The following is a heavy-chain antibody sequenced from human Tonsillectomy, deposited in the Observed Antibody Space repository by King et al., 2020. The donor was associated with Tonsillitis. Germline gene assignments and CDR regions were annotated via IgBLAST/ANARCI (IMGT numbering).Heavy chain of an antibody. J-gene: IGHJ4*02. CDR3: ARESDYCSGGSCYYVDF. D-gene: IGHD2-15*01. Sequence: VQLVESGGGVVQPGRSLRLSCAASGFTLSTYTFHWVRQAPGKGLEWVALMSYDGKNDNYADSVKGRFTVSRDSSKNTLFLQMNSLGPEDTAVYFCARESDYCSGGSCYYVDFWGQGPLVTVSS. V-gene: IGHV3-30*04. CDR2: MSYDGKND. CDR1: GFTLSTYT.